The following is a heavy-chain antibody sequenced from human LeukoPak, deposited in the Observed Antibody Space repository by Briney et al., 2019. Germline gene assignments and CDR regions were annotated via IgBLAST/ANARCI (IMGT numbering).Heavy chain of an antibody. D-gene: IGHD6-19*01. CDR2: ISSSSSYI. CDR1: GFTFSNYN. CDR3: AKARTQWLVPFDY. V-gene: IGHV3-21*04. J-gene: IGHJ4*02. Sequence: PGGSLRLSCAVSGFTFSNYNMNWVRQAPGKGLEWVSSISSSSSYIYYADSVKGRFTISRDNAKNSLYLQMNSLRAEDTAVYYCAKARTQWLVPFDYWGQGTLVTASS.